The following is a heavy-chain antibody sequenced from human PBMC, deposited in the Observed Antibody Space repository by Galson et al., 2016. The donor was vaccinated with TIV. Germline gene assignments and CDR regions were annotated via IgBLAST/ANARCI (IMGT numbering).Heavy chain of an antibody. V-gene: IGHV1-69*05. CDR2: IIPFFRIE. CDR3: ARGWASTIGHYFDY. D-gene: IGHD2-15*01. J-gene: IGHJ4*02. Sequence: SVKVSCKASGGTLSNFAVSWVRQAPGQGLEWVGGIIPFFRIEDYAQRFQGRVTITTDESTNTAYMELTSLRSEDTAMYYCARGWASTIGHYFDYWGQGTLVTVSS. CDR1: GGTLSNFA.